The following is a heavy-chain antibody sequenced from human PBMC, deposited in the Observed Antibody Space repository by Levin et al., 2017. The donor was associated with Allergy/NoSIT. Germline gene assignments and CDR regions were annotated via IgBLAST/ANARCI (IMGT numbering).Heavy chain of an antibody. D-gene: IGHD6-19*01. V-gene: IGHV4-39*01. CDR3: ARSYSSGWYEDY. J-gene: IGHJ4*02. CDR2: IYYSGST. CDR1: GGSISSSSYY. Sequence: SQTLSLTCTVSGGSISSSSYYWGWIRQPPGKGLEWIGSIYYSGSTYYNPSLKSRVTISVDTSKNQFSLKLSSVTAADTAVYYCARSYSSGWYEDYWGQGTLVTVSS.